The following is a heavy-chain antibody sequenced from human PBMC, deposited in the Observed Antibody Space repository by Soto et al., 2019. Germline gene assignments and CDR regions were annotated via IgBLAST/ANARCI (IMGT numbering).Heavy chain of an antibody. V-gene: IGHV1-69*12. CDR2: IIPIFGTA. Sequence: QVQLVQSGAEVKKPGSSVKVSCKASGGTFSSYAITWVRQAPGQGLVWMGGIIPIFGTANYAQKFQARVTITAAESTSTAYMELSSLRSEDTAVYYCARDRGPSSGYYPYWFDPWGQGTLVTVSS. J-gene: IGHJ5*02. CDR1: GGTFSSYA. CDR3: ARDRGPSSGYYPYWFDP. D-gene: IGHD3-22*01.